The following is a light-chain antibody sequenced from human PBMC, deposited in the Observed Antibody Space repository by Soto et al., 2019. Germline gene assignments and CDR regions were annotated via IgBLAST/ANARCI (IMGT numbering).Light chain of an antibody. CDR2: DGS. J-gene: IGKJ2*01. Sequence: DIQMTQFPSTLSASVGDRVTITCRASQSIRSWLAWYQQKPGKAPKLLIYDGSSLQSGVPSGFSGSGSGTEFTLTINSLQPDDFATYYCQQYSAYPYPFGQGTKVETK. CDR3: QQYSAYPYP. CDR1: QSIRSW. V-gene: IGKV1-5*01.